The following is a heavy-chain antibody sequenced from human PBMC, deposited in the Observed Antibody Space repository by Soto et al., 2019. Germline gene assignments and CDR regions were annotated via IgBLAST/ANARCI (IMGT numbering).Heavy chain of an antibody. V-gene: IGHV4-4*03. CDR1: GGSISSSNW. Sequence: PETLSLTCAVSGGSISSSNWWTWVRQPPGKGLEWIGEIYHSGSTNYIPSLKSRVTISVDKSKNQFSLKLTSVTAADTAVYYCATRFDGLGSYGYWGQGTPVTVSS. CDR3: ATRFDGLGSYGY. CDR2: IYHSGST. J-gene: IGHJ4*02. D-gene: IGHD3-16*01.